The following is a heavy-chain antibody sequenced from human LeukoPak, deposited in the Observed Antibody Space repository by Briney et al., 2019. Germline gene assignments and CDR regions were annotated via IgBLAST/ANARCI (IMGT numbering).Heavy chain of an antibody. CDR2: IKQDGSEK. D-gene: IGHD3-22*01. Sequence: GSLSLYPRVRSRASSRYWVCFLLDALGKRLEWVANIKQDGSEKYYVGSLKGLFTISRDNAKNSLYLQMNSLRAEDTAVYYCARDIYYDSSPLGDYWGQGTLVTVSS. CDR3: ARDIYYDSSPLGDY. CDR1: SRASSRYW. J-gene: IGHJ4*02. V-gene: IGHV3-7*04.